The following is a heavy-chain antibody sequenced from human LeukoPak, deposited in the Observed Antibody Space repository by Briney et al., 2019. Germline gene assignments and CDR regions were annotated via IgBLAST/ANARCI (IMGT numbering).Heavy chain of an antibody. J-gene: IGHJ4*02. CDR3: ARGVPYDSWSGPHYSDY. V-gene: IGHV3-7*01. CDR1: RFTLSTYW. Sequence: GSLRLSCAASRFTLSTYWMSWVRPAPGKGLEWVAHIKQDGSQEYYVDSVKGRFTIPRDSAKNSLYLQMNSLRAEDTAVYYCARGVPYDSWSGPHYSDYWGQGTLVTVSS. CDR2: IKQDGSQE. D-gene: IGHD3-3*01.